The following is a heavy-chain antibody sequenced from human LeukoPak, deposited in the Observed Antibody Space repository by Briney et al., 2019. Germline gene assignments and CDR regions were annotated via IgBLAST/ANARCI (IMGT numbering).Heavy chain of an antibody. J-gene: IGHJ5*02. D-gene: IGHD1-14*01. CDR3: ARRATVGPEIPESNWLDP. Sequence: SETLSLTCTVSGGSISSYSCNWIRQPPGNGLEWIGYMHYTGNTNYNPSLKSRVTISLYTSNNLFSLRLRSVTAADTAVYYCARRATVGPEIPESNWLDPWGQGTLVTVSS. V-gene: IGHV4-59*08. CDR2: MHYTGNT. CDR1: GGSISSYS.